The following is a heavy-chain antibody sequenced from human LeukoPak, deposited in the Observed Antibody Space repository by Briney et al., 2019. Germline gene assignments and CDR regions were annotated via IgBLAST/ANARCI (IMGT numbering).Heavy chain of an antibody. CDR1: AFTFNDSW. J-gene: IGHJ4*02. D-gene: IGHD2-2*01. Sequence: GGSRTLSCAASAFTFNDSWMTWVRQAPGRGLEWVANMKQVVSEWYYGDSVEGRFTISRDNAKKSLYRQVDSVRAEDTAVYYCAAGGYHLNYWGQGSRVTVSS. V-gene: IGHV3-7*01. CDR2: MKQVVSEW. CDR3: AAGGYHLNY.